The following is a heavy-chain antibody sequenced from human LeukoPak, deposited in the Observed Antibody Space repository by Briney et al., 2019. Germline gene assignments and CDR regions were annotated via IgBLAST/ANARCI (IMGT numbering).Heavy chain of an antibody. Sequence: PSETLSLTCAVSGCSISSGYYWGWIRQPPGKGLEWIGSIYHSGSTYYNPSLKSRVTISVDTSKNQFSLKLSSVTAADTAVYYCARVASGYDFRLNYWGQGTLVTVSS. CDR2: IYHSGST. CDR3: ARVASGYDFRLNY. J-gene: IGHJ4*02. V-gene: IGHV4-38-2*01. D-gene: IGHD5-12*01. CDR1: GCSISSGYY.